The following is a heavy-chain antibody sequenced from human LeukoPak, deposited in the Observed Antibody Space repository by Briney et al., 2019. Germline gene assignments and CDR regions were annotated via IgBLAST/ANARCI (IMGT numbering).Heavy chain of an antibody. CDR2: INHSGST. J-gene: IGHJ5*02. CDR1: GGSFGGYY. Sequence: SETLSLTCAVYGGSFGGYYWSWIRQPPGKGLEWIGEINHSGSTNYNPSLKSRVTISVDTSKNQFSLKLSSVTAADTAVYYCARVRFTLLSVSSWPDSNWFDPWGQGTLVTVSS. CDR3: ARVRFTLLSVSSWPDSNWFDP. D-gene: IGHD6-13*01. V-gene: IGHV4-34*01.